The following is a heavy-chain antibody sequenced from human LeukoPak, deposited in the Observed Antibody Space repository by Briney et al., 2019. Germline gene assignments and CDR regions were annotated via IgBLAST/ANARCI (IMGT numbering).Heavy chain of an antibody. Sequence: SETLSLTCTVSGGSVSSSNYYWSWIRQPPGKGLEWVGFFSYNVHSDYNPSLKSRVTISVDTSKNQFSLRLSSVTAADTAIYYCARGEGIGWYWAFDIWGQGTKVTVSS. D-gene: IGHD6-19*01. CDR3: ARGEGIGWYWAFDI. CDR2: FSYNVHS. V-gene: IGHV4-61*01. CDR1: GGSVSSSNYY. J-gene: IGHJ3*02.